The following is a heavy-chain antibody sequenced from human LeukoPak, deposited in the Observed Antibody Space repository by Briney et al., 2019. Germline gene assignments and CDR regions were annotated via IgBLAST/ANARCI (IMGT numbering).Heavy chain of an antibody. V-gene: IGHV4-59*01. CDR3: ARALYGDYVRYYYYYGMDV. D-gene: IGHD4-17*01. CDR2: IYYSGST. Sequence: SETLSLTCTVSGGSISSYYWSWIRQPPGKGLEWIGYIYYSGSTNYNPSLKSRVTISVDTSKNQFSLKLSSVTAADTAVYYCARALYGDYVRYYYYYGMDVWGQGTTVTVSS. J-gene: IGHJ6*02. CDR1: GGSISSYY.